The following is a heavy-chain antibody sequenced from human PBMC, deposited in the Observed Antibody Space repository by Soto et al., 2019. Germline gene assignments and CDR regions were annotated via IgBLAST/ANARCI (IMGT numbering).Heavy chain of an antibody. CDR2: MSYDGSDT. CDR3: AKSSSGWYRFDY. CDR1: GFIFSNNG. J-gene: IGHJ4*02. Sequence: GGSLRLSWVGSGFIFSNNGMHWVRQTPGKGLEWVAFMSYDGSDTFYADSVKGRFTISRDNSKNTLYLQMNSLRAEDTAVYYCAKSSSGWYRFDYWGQGTLVTVSS. D-gene: IGHD6-19*01. V-gene: IGHV3-30*02.